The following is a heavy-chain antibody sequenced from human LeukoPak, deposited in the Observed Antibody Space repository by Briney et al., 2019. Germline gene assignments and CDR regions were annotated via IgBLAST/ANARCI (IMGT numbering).Heavy chain of an antibody. V-gene: IGHV3-53*01. J-gene: IGHJ4*02. CDR1: GFIVSNNF. Sequence: PGGSLRLSCAASGFIVSNNFMSWVRQAPGKGLEWVSVLYSAGSTFYVDSVKGRFTISRDNSKNMLFLQMSSLRVEDTAIYYCAGSPWDGIRGVGLDYLDYWGRGTLVTVSS. D-gene: IGHD1-26*01. CDR2: LYSAGST. CDR3: AGSPWDGIRGVGLDYLDY.